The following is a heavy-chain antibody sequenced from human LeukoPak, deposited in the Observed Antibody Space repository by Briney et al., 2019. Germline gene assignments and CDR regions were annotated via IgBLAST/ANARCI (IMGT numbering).Heavy chain of an antibody. CDR3: ARAGLAVAGKDY. V-gene: IGHV3-21*01. D-gene: IGHD6-19*01. Sequence: TGGSLRLSCAASGFTFSSYSMNWVRQAPGKGLEWVSSISSSSSYIYYADSVKGRFTISRDNAKNSLYLQMNSLRAEDTAVCYCARAGLAVAGKDYWGQGTLVTVS. CDR1: GFTFSSYS. J-gene: IGHJ4*02. CDR2: ISSSSSYI.